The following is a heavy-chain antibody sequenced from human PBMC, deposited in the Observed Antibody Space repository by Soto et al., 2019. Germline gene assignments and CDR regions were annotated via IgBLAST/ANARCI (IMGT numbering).Heavy chain of an antibody. CDR3: ARLGYCISPSCYNEA. J-gene: IGHJ5*02. CDR1: GYTFTSYG. Sequence: QVQLVQSGAEVKKPGASVKVSCKASGYTFTSYGISWVRQAPGQGLEWMGWISAYNGNTNYAQKLQGRVTMTTDTSXXTAYMEMRSLRSDDTAVYYCARLGYCISPSCYNEAWGQGTLVTVSS. D-gene: IGHD2-2*02. CDR2: ISAYNGNT. V-gene: IGHV1-18*01.